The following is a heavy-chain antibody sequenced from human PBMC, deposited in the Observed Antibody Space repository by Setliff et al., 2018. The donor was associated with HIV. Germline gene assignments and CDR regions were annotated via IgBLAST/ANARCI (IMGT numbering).Heavy chain of an antibody. J-gene: IGHJ3*02. V-gene: IGHV4-39*01. CDR3: GRVAGYCAPSRCYGYNAFDI. CDR2: IYHTGKT. CDR1: GGSVSTSSYS. D-gene: IGHD2-15*01. Sequence: SETLSLTCTVSGGSVSTSSYSWGWIRQPPEKGLEWIGTIYHTGKTYYNSSLNSRVTIGVDPSKDQFSLNLSTVTAADTAVYYCGRVAGYCAPSRCYGYNAFDICGPGTMVTVSS.